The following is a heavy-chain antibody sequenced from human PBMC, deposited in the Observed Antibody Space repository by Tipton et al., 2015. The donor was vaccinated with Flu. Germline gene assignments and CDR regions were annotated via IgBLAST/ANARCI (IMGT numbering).Heavy chain of an antibody. CDR1: GDSISSNNYY. V-gene: IGHV4-39*07. CDR3: ARGSGSGTYVIFDF. J-gene: IGHJ4*02. D-gene: IGHD3-10*01. Sequence: TLSLTCRVSGDSISSNNYYWAWIRQPPGKGLEWVGNILYSGTTYYYPSLKSRLTMSVDASKKQFSLRLSSVTAADTAIYYCARGSGSGTYVIFDFWGQGTLVTVSS. CDR2: ILYSGTT.